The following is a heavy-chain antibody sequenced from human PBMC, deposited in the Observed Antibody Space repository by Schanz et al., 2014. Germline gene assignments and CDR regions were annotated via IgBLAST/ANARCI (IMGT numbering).Heavy chain of an antibody. Sequence: EVQLVESGGGLVQPGGSLRLSCVASGFTFGDYAMTWVRQAPGKGLEWVSAISGSGGSTYYADSVKGRFTISRDNSKNTLYLQMSSLRADDTAVYYCAKAADWPVTRFDPWGQGTLVTVSS. J-gene: IGHJ5*02. V-gene: IGHV3-23*04. D-gene: IGHD3-9*01. CDR3: AKAADWPVTRFDP. CDR2: ISGSGGST. CDR1: GFTFGDYA.